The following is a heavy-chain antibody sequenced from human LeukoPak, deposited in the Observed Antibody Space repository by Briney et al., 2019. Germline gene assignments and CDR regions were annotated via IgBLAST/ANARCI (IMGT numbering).Heavy chain of an antibody. V-gene: IGHV1-2*02. CDR3: ARFPGIAAAGSDF. J-gene: IGHJ4*02. D-gene: IGHD6-13*01. CDR2: INPNSGGT. CDR1: GYTFTGYY. Sequence: ASVKVSCKASGYTFTGYYMHWVRQAPRQGLEWMGWINPNSGGTNYAQKFLGRVTMTRDTSISTAYMELSRLRSDDTAVYYCARFPGIAAAGSDFWGQGTLVTVSS.